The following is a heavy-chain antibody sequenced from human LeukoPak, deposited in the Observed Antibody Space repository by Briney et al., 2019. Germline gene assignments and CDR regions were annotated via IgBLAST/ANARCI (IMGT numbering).Heavy chain of an antibody. D-gene: IGHD6-19*01. Sequence: GRSLRLSCAASGFTFSSYGMHWVRQAPGKGLEWVAVISYDGSNKYYADSVKGRFTISRDNFKNTLYLQMNSLRAEDTAVYYCAKSGEQWLVLGAPGYWGQGTLVTVSS. CDR1: GFTFSSYG. J-gene: IGHJ4*02. CDR2: ISYDGSNK. CDR3: AKSGEQWLVLGAPGY. V-gene: IGHV3-30*18.